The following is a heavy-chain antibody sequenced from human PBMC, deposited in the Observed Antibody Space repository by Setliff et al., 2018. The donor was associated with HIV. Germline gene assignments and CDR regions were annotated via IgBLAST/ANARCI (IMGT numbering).Heavy chain of an antibody. V-gene: IGHV3-23*01. CDR1: GFTFSSYA. Sequence: GGSLRLSCAASGFTFSSYAMSWVRQAPGKGLECVSSISNGGGYTYYADSVKGRFTISRDNSKNTLYLQMNSLRADDTAVYYCAKLQEGHVYSHYDSWGQGTLVTVSS. D-gene: IGHD2-21*01. CDR2: ISNGGGYT. CDR3: AKLQEGHVYSHYDS. J-gene: IGHJ4*02.